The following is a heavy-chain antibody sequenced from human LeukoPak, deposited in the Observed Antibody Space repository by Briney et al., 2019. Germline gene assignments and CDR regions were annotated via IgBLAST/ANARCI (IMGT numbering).Heavy chain of an antibody. V-gene: IGHV4-61*01. Sequence: SETLSLTCTVSGGSVSSGNCYWSWIRQPPGKGLEWIGYIYYSGSTNYNPSLKSRVTISIDTSKNQFSLKLSSVTAADTAVYYCARVGDSWHWFDPWGQGTLVTVSS. D-gene: IGHD5-24*01. CDR1: GGSVSSGNCY. CDR2: IYYSGST. CDR3: ARVGDSWHWFDP. J-gene: IGHJ5*02.